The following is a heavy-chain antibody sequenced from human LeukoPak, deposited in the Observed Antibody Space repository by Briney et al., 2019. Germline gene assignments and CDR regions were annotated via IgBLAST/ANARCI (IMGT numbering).Heavy chain of an antibody. CDR2: ISSSGSTI. J-gene: IGHJ4*02. CDR3: ARDLPYYYGSRPSFDY. D-gene: IGHD3-10*01. CDR1: GFTFSDYY. Sequence: PGGSLSLSCAASGFTFSDYYMSWIRQAPGKGLEWVSYISSSGSTIYYADSVKGRFTISRDNAKNSLYLQMNSLRAEDTAVYYCARDLPYYYGSRPSFDYWGQRTLVTVSS. V-gene: IGHV3-11*01.